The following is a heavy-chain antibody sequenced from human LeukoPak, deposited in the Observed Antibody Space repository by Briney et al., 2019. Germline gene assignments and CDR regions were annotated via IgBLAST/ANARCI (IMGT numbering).Heavy chain of an antibody. CDR2: ICSSGSA. Sequence: PSQTLSLTCTVSGGSISSGVYCWSWIRQRPGEGLQWIGYICSSGSAYYNASLKSRVSMSTDTSNNQFSLKLNSVTAADTAVYYCARVVVVGAPYYYYSMDVWGQGTTVTVSS. CDR1: GGSISSGVYC. CDR3: ARVVVVGAPYYYYSMDV. D-gene: IGHD2-15*01. V-gene: IGHV4-31*03. J-gene: IGHJ6*02.